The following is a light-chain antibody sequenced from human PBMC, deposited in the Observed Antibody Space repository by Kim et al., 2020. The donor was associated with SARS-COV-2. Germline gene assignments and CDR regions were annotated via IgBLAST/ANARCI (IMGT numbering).Light chain of an antibody. CDR2: EVS. V-gene: IGLV2-8*01. CDR1: SSDVGYYNY. J-gene: IGLJ2*01. Sequence: QSALTQPPSASGSPGQSVTISCTGTSSDVGYYNYVSWYQQYPGKAPKLMIYEVSERPSGVPDRFSGSKSANTASLTVSGLQAEDEAHYYCSSFAGSNTWVFGGGTQLTVL. CDR3: SSFAGSNTWV.